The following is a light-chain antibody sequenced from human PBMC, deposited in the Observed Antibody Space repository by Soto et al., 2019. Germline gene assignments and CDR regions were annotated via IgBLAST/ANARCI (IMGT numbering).Light chain of an antibody. CDR1: QSVSNF. CDR3: QQRSNWPWT. CDR2: DAS. J-gene: IGKJ1*01. V-gene: IGKV3-11*01. Sequence: EIVLTQSPATLSLSPGERATLSCRASQSVSNFLAWYQQKPGQAPRLLISDASNRATAIPGRFSGGGAGTDFSLTISRLETEAFAVYCCQQRSNWPWTFGQGTKVEIK.